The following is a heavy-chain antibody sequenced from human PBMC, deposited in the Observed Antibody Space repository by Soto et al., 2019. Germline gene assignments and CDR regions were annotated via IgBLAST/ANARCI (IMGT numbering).Heavy chain of an antibody. CDR3: ASSYCSSTSCTRGLVNYYYYGMDV. J-gene: IGHJ6*02. Sequence: SETLSLTCTVSGGSIIRDYCSCVRQPPGEVLEWVGYIYYSGSTNYNPSLKSRVTISVDTSKNQFSLKLSSVTAADTAVYYCASSYCSSTSCTRGLVNYYYYGMDVWGQGTTVTVSS. D-gene: IGHD2-2*01. V-gene: IGHV4-59*01. CDR1: GGSIIRDY. CDR2: IYYSGST.